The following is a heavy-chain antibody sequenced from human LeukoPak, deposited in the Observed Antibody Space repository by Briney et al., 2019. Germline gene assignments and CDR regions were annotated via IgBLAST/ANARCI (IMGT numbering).Heavy chain of an antibody. V-gene: IGHV1-18*01. Sequence: EASVKVSCKASGYTFTSYGISWVRQAPGQGFEWMGWISAYNGNTNYAQKLQGRVTMTTDTSTSTAYMELRSLRSDDTAVYYCARTYYYDSRGYYPIDYWGQGTLVTVSS. CDR1: GYTFTSYG. CDR3: ARTYYYDSRGYYPIDY. CDR2: ISAYNGNT. D-gene: IGHD3-22*01. J-gene: IGHJ4*02.